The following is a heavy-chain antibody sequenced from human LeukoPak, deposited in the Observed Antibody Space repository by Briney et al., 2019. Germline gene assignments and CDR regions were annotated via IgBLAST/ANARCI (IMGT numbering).Heavy chain of an antibody. CDR3: ARGDSSNFDY. CDR2: ISYDGSNK. J-gene: IGHJ4*02. Sequence: GGSLRLSCVVSGFAFSYYGMHWVRQAPGKGLEWVAVISYDGSNKYYADSVKGRFSISRDNSKNTVYLQMNSLGADDAAVYYCARGDSSNFDYWGQGTLVTVSS. D-gene: IGHD6-13*01. CDR1: GFAFSYYG. V-gene: IGHV3-30*03.